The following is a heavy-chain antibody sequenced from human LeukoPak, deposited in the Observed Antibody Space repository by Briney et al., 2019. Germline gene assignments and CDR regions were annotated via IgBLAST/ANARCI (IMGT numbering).Heavy chain of an antibody. Sequence: SETLSLTCTVSGGSISSYYWSWIRQPAGKGLEWIGRIYTSGSTNYNPSPKSRVTMSVDTSKNQFSLKLSSVTAADTAVYYCARDRYCSSTSCYSAFDYWGQGTLVTVSS. CDR3: ARDRYCSSTSCYSAFDY. V-gene: IGHV4-4*07. D-gene: IGHD2-2*01. CDR1: GGSISSYY. CDR2: IYTSGST. J-gene: IGHJ4*02.